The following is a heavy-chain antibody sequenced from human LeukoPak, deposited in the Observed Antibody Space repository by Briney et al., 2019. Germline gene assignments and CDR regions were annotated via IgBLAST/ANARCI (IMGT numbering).Heavy chain of an antibody. J-gene: IGHJ3*02. CDR2: IYTSGST. CDR1: GGSISSYY. Sequence: SETLTLTCTVSGGSISSYYWSWVRQPAGKGLEWIGRIYTSGSTNYNPSPKSRVTMSVDTSKNQFSLKLSSVTAADTAVYYCARVGYWGWGAFDIWGQGTMVTVSS. V-gene: IGHV4-4*07. D-gene: IGHD7-27*01. CDR3: ARVGYWGWGAFDI.